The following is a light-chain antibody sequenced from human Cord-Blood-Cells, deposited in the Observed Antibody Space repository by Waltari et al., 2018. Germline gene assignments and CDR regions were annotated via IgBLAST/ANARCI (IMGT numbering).Light chain of an antibody. CDR3: CSYAGSSTNYV. V-gene: IGLV2-23*01. Sequence: QSALTQPASVSGSPGQSITISCTGTSSDVWSYNLVSWYQQHPGKAPKLVIYEGSKRPAGVVKRCSGSKSGNTASLTISGLQAEDEADYYCCSYAGSSTNYVFGTGTKVTIL. CDR1: SSDVWSYNL. J-gene: IGLJ1*01. CDR2: EGS.